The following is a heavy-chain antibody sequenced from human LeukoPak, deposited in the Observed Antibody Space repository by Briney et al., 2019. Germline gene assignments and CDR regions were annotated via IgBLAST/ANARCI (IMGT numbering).Heavy chain of an antibody. CDR2: ISGGGGST. CDR1: GFTFTSYS. J-gene: IGHJ4*02. CDR3: AATPAAMFY. D-gene: IGHD2-2*01. Sequence: PGGSLRLSCAASGFTFTSYSMNWVRQAPGKGLEWVSTISGGGGSTYYADSVKGRFTISRDNSKNTLYLQVNSLRAEDTAVYYCAATPAAMFYWGQGTLVTVSS. V-gene: IGHV3-23*01.